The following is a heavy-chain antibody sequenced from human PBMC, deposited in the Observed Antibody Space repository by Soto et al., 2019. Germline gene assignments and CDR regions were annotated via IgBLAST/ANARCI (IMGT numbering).Heavy chain of an antibody. CDR2: ISGSGGTT. D-gene: IGHD6-6*01. CDR3: AKDPPSSSSNTFDI. J-gene: IGHJ3*02. V-gene: IGHV3-23*01. CDR1: GFTFSSYA. Sequence: GSLRLSCAASGFTFSSYAMSWVRQAPGKGLEWVSAISGSGGTTYYADSVKGRFTISRDKSKSTLFLQMNSLSAEDTAVYYCAKDPPSSSSNTFDIWGQGTMVTVSS.